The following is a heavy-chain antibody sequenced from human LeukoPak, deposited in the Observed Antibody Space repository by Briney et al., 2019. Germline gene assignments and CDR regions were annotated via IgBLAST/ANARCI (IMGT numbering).Heavy chain of an antibody. Sequence: SETLSLTCTVSGGSISSSSYFWGWIRQPPGKGLEWIGSIFYSGSTYYNPSLNSRLTISIDTSKNQFSLRLSSVTAADTAVYYCARQMNTVTADYWGQGTLVTVSS. CDR2: IFYSGST. D-gene: IGHD4-17*01. CDR1: GGSISSSSYF. CDR3: ARQMNTVTADY. J-gene: IGHJ4*02. V-gene: IGHV4-39*01.